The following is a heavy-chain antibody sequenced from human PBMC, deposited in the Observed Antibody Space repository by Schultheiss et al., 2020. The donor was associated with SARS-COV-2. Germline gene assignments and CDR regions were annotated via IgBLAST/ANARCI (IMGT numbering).Heavy chain of an antibody. CDR1: GDSVSSNSAA. D-gene: IGHD6-6*01. CDR2: TYYRSKWYN. CDR3: ARGLKGGAARRNAFDI. V-gene: IGHV6-1*01. J-gene: IGHJ3*02. Sequence: SQTLSLTCAISGDSVSSNSAAWNWIRQSPSRGLEWLGRTYYRSKWYNDYAVSVKSRITINPDTSKNQFSLKLSSVTAADTAVYYCARGLKGGAARRNAFDIWGQGTMVTVSS.